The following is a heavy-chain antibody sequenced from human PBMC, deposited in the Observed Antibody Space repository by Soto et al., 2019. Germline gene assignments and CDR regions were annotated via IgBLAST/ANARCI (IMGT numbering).Heavy chain of an antibody. Sequence: GGSLRLSCAASGFTFSSYGMTWVRQAPGKGLEWVSFSSATGAGTYYADSVKGRFTISRDNSKNTLYLQMTSLRADDTAVYYCAKDRREGGNYGFYSDFWGQGALVTVSS. CDR1: GFTFSSYG. CDR2: SSATGAGT. J-gene: IGHJ4*02. CDR3: AKDRREGGNYGFYSDF. V-gene: IGHV3-23*01. D-gene: IGHD1-7*01.